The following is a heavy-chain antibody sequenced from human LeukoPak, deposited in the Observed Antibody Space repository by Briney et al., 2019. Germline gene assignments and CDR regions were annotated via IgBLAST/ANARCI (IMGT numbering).Heavy chain of an antibody. CDR3: AKGVNYYYYYGMDV. D-gene: IGHD3-3*01. Sequence: GGSLRLSCAASGFTFSSYAMSWVRQAPGKGLEWVSATSGSGGSTYFADSVKGRFTISRDNSKNTLYLQMNSLRAEDTAVYYCAKGVNYYYYYGMDVWGQGTTVTVSS. CDR1: GFTFSSYA. J-gene: IGHJ6*02. V-gene: IGHV3-23*01. CDR2: TSGSGGST.